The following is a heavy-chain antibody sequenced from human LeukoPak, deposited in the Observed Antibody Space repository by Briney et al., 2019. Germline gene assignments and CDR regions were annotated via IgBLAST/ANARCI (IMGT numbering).Heavy chain of an antibody. D-gene: IGHD3-10*02. J-gene: IGHJ1*01. CDR2: INPNSGGT. Sequence: ASVKVSCKVSGYTLTELSMHWVRQAPGQGLEWMGWINPNSGGTNYAQKFQGRVTMTRDTSISTAYMELSRLRSDDTAVYYCARDKDLTMSRHWGQGTLVTVSS. CDR1: GYTLTELS. V-gene: IGHV1-2*02. CDR3: ARDKDLTMSRH.